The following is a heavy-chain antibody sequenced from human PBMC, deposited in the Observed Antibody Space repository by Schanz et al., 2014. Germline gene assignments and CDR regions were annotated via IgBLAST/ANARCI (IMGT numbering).Heavy chain of an antibody. V-gene: IGHV3-23*01. CDR3: AKAADWPVTRFDP. D-gene: IGHD3-9*01. Sequence: EVQLLESGGGLVQPGGSLRLSCAASGFTFSAYAMTWVRQIPGKGLEWVSAMNESHSTIYYADSVRGRFTISSDSSKNTLYLQMSSLRADDTAVYYCAKAADWPVTRFDPWGQGTLVTVSS. CDR2: MNESHSTI. J-gene: IGHJ5*02. CDR1: GFTFSAYA.